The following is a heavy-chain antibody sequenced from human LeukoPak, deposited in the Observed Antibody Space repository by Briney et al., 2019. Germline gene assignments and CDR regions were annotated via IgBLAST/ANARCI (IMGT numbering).Heavy chain of an antibody. CDR1: GFTFSSYW. Sequence: GGSLRLSCAASGFTFSSYWMRWVRQAPGKGLEWVANIKQDGSSKYYVDSVKGRFTVSRDNAKNSLFLQMDSLRVEDTAVYYCARFAAGGSYYYYMDVWGKGTTVTVSS. V-gene: IGHV3-7*01. CDR2: IKQDGSSK. J-gene: IGHJ6*03. CDR3: ARFAAGGSYYYYMDV. D-gene: IGHD6-25*01.